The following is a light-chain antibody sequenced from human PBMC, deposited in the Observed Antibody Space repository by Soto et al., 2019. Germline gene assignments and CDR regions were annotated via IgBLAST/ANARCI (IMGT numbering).Light chain of an antibody. Sequence: EIVLTQSPATRSLSPGERAPLSFRASQSVSSSYLAWYQQKPGQAPRLLIYGASSRATGIPDRFSGSGSGTDFTLTISRLEPEDFAVYYCQQYGSSGTFGQGTKVDI. CDR3: QQYGSSGT. V-gene: IGKV3-20*01. CDR2: GAS. CDR1: QSVSSSY. J-gene: IGKJ1*01.